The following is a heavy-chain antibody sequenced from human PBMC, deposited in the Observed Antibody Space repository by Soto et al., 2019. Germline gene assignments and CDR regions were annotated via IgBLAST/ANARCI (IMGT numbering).Heavy chain of an antibody. V-gene: IGHV3-48*03. CDR3: ASLVVRGKDY. CDR2: ISSSGSTI. D-gene: IGHD3-10*01. J-gene: IGHJ4*02. Sequence: AGGSLRLSCAASGFTFSSYEMNWVRQAPGKGLEWVSYISSSGSTIYYADSVKGRFTISRDNAKNSLYLQMNSLRAEDTAVYYCASLVVRGKDYWGQGTLVTVSS. CDR1: GFTFSSYE.